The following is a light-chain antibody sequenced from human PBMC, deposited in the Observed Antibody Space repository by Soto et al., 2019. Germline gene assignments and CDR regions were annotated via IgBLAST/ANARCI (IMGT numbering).Light chain of an antibody. CDR3: QQYGSSPET. Sequence: EIVFTQSPGTLSLSPGERATLSCRASQSVSSSYLAWYQQKPGQAPRLLIYDASSRATGIPDRFSGSGSGTDFTLTISRLEPEDFAVYYCQQYGSSPETFGQGTKV. J-gene: IGKJ1*01. CDR2: DAS. CDR1: QSVSSSY. V-gene: IGKV3-20*01.